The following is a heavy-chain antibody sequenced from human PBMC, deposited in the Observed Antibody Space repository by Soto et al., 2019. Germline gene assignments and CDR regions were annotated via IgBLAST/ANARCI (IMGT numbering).Heavy chain of an antibody. CDR3: ARLYCSGGSCYAFDY. CDR1: IGSISSSNW. CDR2: IYHSGST. D-gene: IGHD2-15*01. V-gene: IGHV4-4*02. Sequence: QVQLQESGPGLVKPSGTLSLTCAVSIGSISSSNWWSWVRQPPGKGLEWIGEIYHSGSTNYNPSLKSRVTISVDKSKNQFSLKLSSVTAADTAVHYCARLYCSGGSCYAFDYWGQGTLVTVSS. J-gene: IGHJ4*02.